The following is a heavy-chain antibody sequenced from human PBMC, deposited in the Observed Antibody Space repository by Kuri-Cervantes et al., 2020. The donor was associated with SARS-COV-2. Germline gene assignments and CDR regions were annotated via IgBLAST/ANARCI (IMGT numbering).Heavy chain of an antibody. V-gene: IGHV1-69*06. CDR2: IIPIFGTA. CDR1: GGTFSSYA. D-gene: IGHD5-24*01. Sequence: SVKVSCKASGGTFSSYAISWVRQAPGQGLEWMGGIIPIFGTANYARKFQGRVTITADKSTSTAYMELSSLRSEDTAVYYCARDAIRDGYNEGYWGQGTPVTVSS. CDR3: ARDAIRDGYNEGY. J-gene: IGHJ4*02.